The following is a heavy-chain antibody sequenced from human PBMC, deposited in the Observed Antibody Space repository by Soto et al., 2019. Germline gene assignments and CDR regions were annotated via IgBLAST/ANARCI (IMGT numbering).Heavy chain of an antibody. J-gene: IGHJ6*02. CDR1: GGTFSSYA. V-gene: IGHV1-69*13. CDR2: IIPIFGTA. CDR3: AGVEDGSGSRHYYYYGMDV. D-gene: IGHD3-10*01. Sequence: SVKVSCKASGGTFSSYAISWVRQAPGQGLEWMGGIIPIFGTANYAQKFQGRVTITADESTSTAYMELSSLRSEDTAVYYCAGVEDGSGSRHYYYYGMDVWGQGTTVTVSS.